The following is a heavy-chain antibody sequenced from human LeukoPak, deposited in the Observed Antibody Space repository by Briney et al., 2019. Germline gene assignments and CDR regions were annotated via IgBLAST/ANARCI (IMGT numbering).Heavy chain of an antibody. Sequence: PGGSLRLSCAASGFTFSPYGMHWVRQAPGKGLEWVSAISGSGGSTYYADSVKGRFTISRDNSKNTLYLQMNSLRAEDTAVYYCAKDLLAARPEYWGQGTLVTVSS. CDR2: ISGSGGST. D-gene: IGHD6-6*01. CDR3: AKDLLAARPEY. J-gene: IGHJ4*02. V-gene: IGHV3-23*01. CDR1: GFTFSPYG.